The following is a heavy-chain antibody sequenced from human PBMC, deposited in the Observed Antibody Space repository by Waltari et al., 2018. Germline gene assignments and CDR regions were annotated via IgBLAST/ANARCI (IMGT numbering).Heavy chain of an antibody. CDR3: ARGRRLSAWFDP. V-gene: IGHV4-34*01. CDR2: INHSRGT. D-gene: IGHD3-10*01. CDR1: GGSFSGYY. Sequence: QVQLQQWGAGLLKPSETLSLTCAVYGGSFSGYYWSWIRQPPGKGLEWIGEINHSRGTNYNPSLKSRVTISVDTSKNQFSLKLSSVTAAETAVYYCARGRRLSAWFDPWGQGTLVTVSS. J-gene: IGHJ5*02.